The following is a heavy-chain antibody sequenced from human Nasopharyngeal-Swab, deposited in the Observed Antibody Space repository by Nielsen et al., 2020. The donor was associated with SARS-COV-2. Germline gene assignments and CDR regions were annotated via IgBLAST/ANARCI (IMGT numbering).Heavy chain of an antibody. J-gene: IGHJ4*02. CDR3: VKPAAGTYDS. CDR2: INAGNGDI. Sequence: ASVKVSCKASGYTFTGYAMHWVRQAPGQSLEWMGWINAGNGDITYSQKFQGRVTLTRVTYASTAYMELFSLTSEDTAVYYCVKPAAGTYDSWGQGTLVTVSS. V-gene: IGHV1-3*01. CDR1: GYTFTGYA. D-gene: IGHD6-13*01.